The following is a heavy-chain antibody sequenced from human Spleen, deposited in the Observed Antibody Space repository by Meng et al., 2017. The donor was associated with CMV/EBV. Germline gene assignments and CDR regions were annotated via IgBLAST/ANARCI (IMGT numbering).Heavy chain of an antibody. CDR3: SSDPGATTGNGYNYYYGMDV. CDR1: GLTFGDYI. D-gene: IGHD1-1*01. CDR2: IRSKAYGGTT. Sequence: GESLKISCRASGLTFGDYIMRWVRQAPGKGLEWVGFIRSKAYGGTTEYAASVKGRFTISSDDSKRIASLQMSSLKTEDTAVYYCSSDPGATTGNGYNYYYGMDVWGQGTTVTVSS. J-gene: IGHJ6*02. V-gene: IGHV3-49*04.